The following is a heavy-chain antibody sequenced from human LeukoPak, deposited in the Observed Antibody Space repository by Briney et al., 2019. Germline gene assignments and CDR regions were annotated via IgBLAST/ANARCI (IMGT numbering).Heavy chain of an antibody. CDR1: GYTFTRYY. V-gene: IGHV1-2*02. D-gene: IGHD4-17*01. CDR2: INPNSGGA. CDR3: ARGSGYGDSPGLD. J-gene: IGHJ4*02. Sequence: ASVKVSCKASGYTFTRYYIHWVRQAPGQGLEWMGVINPNSGGANYAQQFQGRVTMTRDTSITTAYMEVVRLTSDDTAVYYCARGSGYGDSPGLDWGQGTLVTVSS.